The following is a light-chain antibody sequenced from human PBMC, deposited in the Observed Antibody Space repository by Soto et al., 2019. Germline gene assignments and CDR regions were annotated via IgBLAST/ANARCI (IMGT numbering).Light chain of an antibody. V-gene: IGLV2-14*01. Sequence: QSALTQPASVSGSPGQSITISCTGTSSDVGAYNYISWDQQHPGKAPKLMIYEVSNRPSGVSTRFSGSKSGNTASLTISGLQAEDEGDYYCSTYINSITFVIFGGGTKLTVL. CDR1: SSDVGAYNY. CDR2: EVS. CDR3: STYINSITFVI. J-gene: IGLJ2*01.